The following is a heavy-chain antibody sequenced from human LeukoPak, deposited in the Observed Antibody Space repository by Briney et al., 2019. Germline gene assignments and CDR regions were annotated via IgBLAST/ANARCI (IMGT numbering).Heavy chain of an antibody. CDR1: GFTFSSYG. J-gene: IGHJ4*02. D-gene: IGHD2-21*02. CDR2: IRYDGSNK. Sequence: GGSLRLSCAASGFTFSSYGMHWVRQAPGKGLEWVVFIRYDGSNKYYADSVKGRFTISRDNSKNTLYLQMNSLRAEDTAVYYCAKDFTWAATAPSFDYWGQGTLVTVSS. CDR3: AKDFTWAATAPSFDY. V-gene: IGHV3-30*02.